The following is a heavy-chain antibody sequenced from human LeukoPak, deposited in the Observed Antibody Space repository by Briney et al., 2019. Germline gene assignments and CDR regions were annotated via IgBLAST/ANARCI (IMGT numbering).Heavy chain of an antibody. CDR3: AKEFLLGFWPVRSS. J-gene: IGHJ5*02. CDR2: ISGLGGST. CDR1: GFTFSSYA. D-gene: IGHD3-3*01. Sequence: GGFLRLSCAASGFTFSSYAMSWVRQAPGKGLEWVSAISGLGGSTYYADSVKGRFTISRDNSKNTLYLQMNSLRAEDTAVYYCAKEFLLGFWPVRSSWGQGTLVTVSS. V-gene: IGHV3-23*01.